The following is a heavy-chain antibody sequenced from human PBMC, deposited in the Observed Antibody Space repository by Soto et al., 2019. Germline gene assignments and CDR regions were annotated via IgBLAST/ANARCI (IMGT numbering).Heavy chain of an antibody. J-gene: IGHJ5*02. V-gene: IGHV4-59*02. D-gene: IGHD3-22*01. CDR3: ARSYYDSTGFAVDP. Sequence: QMQLQASGPGLVKPSETLSLTCNVSGASVSHGYWSWIRQPPGKGLEWIGVMYFGWSFNYHPSLAMRAAISVGPSKSQFSMKLTSVTASDTAVYYCARSYYDSTGFAVDPWGQGTLFTVSS. CDR2: MYFGWSF. CDR1: GASVSHGY.